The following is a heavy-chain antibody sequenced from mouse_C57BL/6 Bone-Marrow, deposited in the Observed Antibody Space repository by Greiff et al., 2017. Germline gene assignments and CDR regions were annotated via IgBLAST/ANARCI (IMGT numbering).Heavy chain of an antibody. Sequence: VQLQQPGAELVKPGASVKLSCKASGYTFTSYWMHWVKQRPGQGLEWIGMIHPNSGSTNYNEKFKSKATLTVDKSSSTAYMQLSSLTSEDSAVYYCASYYCNSYWYFDVWGTGTTVTVSS. CDR2: IHPNSGST. CDR3: ASYYCNSYWYFDV. V-gene: IGHV1-64*01. J-gene: IGHJ1*03. CDR1: GYTFTSYW. D-gene: IGHD2-1*01.